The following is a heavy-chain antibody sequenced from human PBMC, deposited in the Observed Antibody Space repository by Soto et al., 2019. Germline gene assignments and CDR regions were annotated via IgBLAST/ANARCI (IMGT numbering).Heavy chain of an antibody. V-gene: IGHV2-5*02. Sequence: QITLKESGPTLVKPTQTLTLTCTFSGFSLTTSGVGVGWIRQPPDKALEWLGLIYGVDDKHYSPSLKSRLTITSDTTKTQVVLTMNNMGPVDTATYYCAHRHYYGSGNLGMDVWGQGTTVTVSS. CDR1: GFSLTTSGVG. CDR2: IYGVDDK. D-gene: IGHD3-10*01. CDR3: AHRHYYGSGNLGMDV. J-gene: IGHJ6*02.